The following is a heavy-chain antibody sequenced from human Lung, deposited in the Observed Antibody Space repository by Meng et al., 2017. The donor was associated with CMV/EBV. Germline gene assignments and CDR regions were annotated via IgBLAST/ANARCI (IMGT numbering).Heavy chain of an antibody. CDR1: GFTFSSYW. V-gene: IGHV3-74*01. J-gene: IGHJ4*02. CDR2: INSDGSST. Sequence: ESXKIPCAASGFTFSSYWMHLVRQAPGKGLVWVSRINSDGSSTSYADSVKGRFPISRDNAKNTLYPQMNSLRAEDTAVYYCARDHYYDSSGLDYWGQGTXVTVSS. CDR3: ARDHYYDSSGLDY. D-gene: IGHD3-22*01.